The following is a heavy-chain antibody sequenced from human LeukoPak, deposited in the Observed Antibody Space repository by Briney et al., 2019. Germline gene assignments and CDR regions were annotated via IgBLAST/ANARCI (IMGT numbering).Heavy chain of an antibody. CDR3: AGLYGDYADY. V-gene: IGHV4-39*01. D-gene: IGHD4-17*01. Sequence: PSETLSLTCTVSGGSISSSSYYGGWIRQPPGKGLEGIERIYYSGSTYNNPSRKGRVTISVNKSKNQFSLKLSSVTAADTAVYYCAGLYGDYADYWGQGTLVTVSS. CDR2: IYYSGST. J-gene: IGHJ4*02. CDR1: GGSISSSSYY.